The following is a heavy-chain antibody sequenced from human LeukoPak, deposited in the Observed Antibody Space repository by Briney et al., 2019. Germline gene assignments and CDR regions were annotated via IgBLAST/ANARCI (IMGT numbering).Heavy chain of an antibody. Sequence: GGSLRLSCAASGFTFSSYSMNWVRQAPGKGLEWVSYISSGSGSIYYADSVKGRFTISRDNAKNSVFLQMNSLRAEDTAVYYCARLPAYCSSTSCYYDYWGQGTLITVSS. CDR1: GFTFSSYS. J-gene: IGHJ4*02. CDR3: ARLPAYCSSTSCYYDY. D-gene: IGHD2-2*01. CDR2: ISSGSGSI. V-gene: IGHV3-48*04.